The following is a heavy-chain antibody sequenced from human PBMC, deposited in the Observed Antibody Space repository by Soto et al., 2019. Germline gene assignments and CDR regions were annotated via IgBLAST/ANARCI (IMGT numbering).Heavy chain of an antibody. D-gene: IGHD3-10*01. CDR1: GFTFSSYW. CDR3: ASVKSWAVSP. V-gene: IGHV3-7*01. J-gene: IGHJ5*02. Sequence: EVHLVESGGGLVQPGGSLGLSCAASGFTFSSYWMSWVRLAPGKGLEWVAHIKQSGSDRYYVDSVRGRFTISRDNAKNSLYLQMNSLRVEDTAMYYCASVKSWAVSPWGQGTLVTVSS. CDR2: IKQSGSDR.